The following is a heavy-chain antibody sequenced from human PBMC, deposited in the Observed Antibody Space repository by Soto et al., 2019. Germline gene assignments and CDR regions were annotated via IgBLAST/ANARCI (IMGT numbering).Heavy chain of an antibody. CDR3: ARLIHYNILTGPYYFDY. CDR2: IYPGDSDT. V-gene: IGHV5-51*01. J-gene: IGHJ4*02. D-gene: IGHD3-9*01. CDR1: GYRFTNSW. Sequence: GESLKISCKGSGYRFTNSWIGWVRQMPGKGLEWMGIIYPGDSDTRYSPSFQGQVTISTDKSISTAYLQWSSLRASDTAMYYCARLIHYNILTGPYYFDYWGQGTLVTVSS.